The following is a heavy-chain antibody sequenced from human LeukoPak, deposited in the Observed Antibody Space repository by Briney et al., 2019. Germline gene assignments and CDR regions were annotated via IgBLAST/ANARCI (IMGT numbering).Heavy chain of an antibody. CDR1: AFTLGSYW. J-gene: IGHJ5*02. V-gene: IGHV3-7*02. D-gene: IGHD7-27*01. CDR3: ARGNWGLNWFDP. CDR2: IKQDGSEK. Sequence: PGGCLIPALSAHAFTLGSYWVASVRQAPGKGLEWVANIKQDGSEKYYVDSVKGRFTISRDNAKNSVYLQMNSLRAEDTAVYYCARGNWGLNWFDPWGQGTLVTVSS.